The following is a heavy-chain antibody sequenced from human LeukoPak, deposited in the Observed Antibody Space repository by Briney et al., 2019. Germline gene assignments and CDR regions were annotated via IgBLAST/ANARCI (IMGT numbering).Heavy chain of an antibody. CDR1: GFTFSSYW. Sequence: GGSLRLSCAASGFTFSSYWMSWVRQAPGKGLEWLANIKQDGSENYYVDSVKGRFTISRDNAKNSLYLQMSSLRAEDTAVYYCARGHTAVTRHFDFWGQGTLVTVSS. D-gene: IGHD4-17*01. V-gene: IGHV3-7*01. CDR3: ARGHTAVTRHFDF. J-gene: IGHJ4*02. CDR2: IKQDGSEN.